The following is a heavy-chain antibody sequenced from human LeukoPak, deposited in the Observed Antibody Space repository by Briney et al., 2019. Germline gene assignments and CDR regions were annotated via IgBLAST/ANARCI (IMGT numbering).Heavy chain of an antibody. Sequence: GGSLRLSCAASGFTFSKCDMHWVRQAPGKGLEWVAFIRYDTSEKQYLDSVKGQFTISRDNSRNILYLQMNSLTTEDTVVYYCAKNRADQIYADAFEIWGQWTMVRVYS. CDR1: GFTFSKCD. CDR3: AKNRADQIYADAFEI. V-gene: IGHV3-30*02. D-gene: IGHD1-26*01. J-gene: IGHJ3*02. CDR2: IRYDTSEK.